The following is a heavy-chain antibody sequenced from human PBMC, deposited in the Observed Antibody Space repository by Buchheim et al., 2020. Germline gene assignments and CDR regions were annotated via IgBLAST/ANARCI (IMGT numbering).Heavy chain of an antibody. J-gene: IGHJ4*02. CDR2: ISSSSSTI. CDR3: ARDGVPDFGGYYFDY. CDR1: GFTFSTYS. D-gene: IGHD3-16*01. V-gene: IGHV3-48*01. Sequence: EVQLVESGGGLVQPGGSLRLSCAASGFTFSTYSMNWVRQAPGKGLEWVSYISSSSSTIYYADSVKGRLTISRDNAQNSLYQQMNSLRAEDTAVYYCARDGVPDFGGYYFDYWGQGTL.